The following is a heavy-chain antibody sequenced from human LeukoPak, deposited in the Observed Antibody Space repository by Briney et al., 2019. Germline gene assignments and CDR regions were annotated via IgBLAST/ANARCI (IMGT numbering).Heavy chain of an antibody. J-gene: IGHJ6*01. Sequence: RGSLRLSCAASGFTFSGFAMSWVRRTPGKGLDWVSGISGSGDNTLYADSVKGRFTISRDNSKNTLYLEMNSLRAEDTAIYYCAKMKGHPLPKYYMDVWGQGTTVTVSS. CDR3: AKMKGHPLPKYYMDV. CDR2: ISGSGDNT. CDR1: GFTFSGFA. V-gene: IGHV3-23*01. D-gene: IGHD1-26*01.